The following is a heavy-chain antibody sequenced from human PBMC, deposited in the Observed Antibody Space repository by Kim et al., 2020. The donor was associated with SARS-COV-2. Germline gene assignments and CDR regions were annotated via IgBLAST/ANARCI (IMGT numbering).Heavy chain of an antibody. CDR1: GFTFSSYA. Sequence: GGSLRLSCAASGFTFSSYAMSWVRQAPGKGLEWVSAISGSGGSTYYADSVKGRFTISRDNSKNTMYLQMNSLRAEDNAVYYCAKVRARLLGYYYYGMDVWGQGTTVTVSS. CDR2: ISGSGGST. J-gene: IGHJ6*02. CDR3: AKVRARLLGYYYYGMDV. V-gene: IGHV3-23*01. D-gene: IGHD2-8*02.